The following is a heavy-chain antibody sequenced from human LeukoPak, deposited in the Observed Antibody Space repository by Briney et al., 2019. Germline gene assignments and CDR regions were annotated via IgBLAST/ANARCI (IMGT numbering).Heavy chain of an antibody. CDR3: AKSGGYGLIDY. CDR2: IYSSGST. Sequence: SETLSLTCAVSGASISGSNYYWGWIRQPPGTGLEWIGNIYSSGSTYYNASLQSRVTISIDTSKNQFSLRLNSVTAADTAMCYCAKSGGYGLIDYWGQGTRVTVSS. CDR1: GASISGSNYY. J-gene: IGHJ4*02. V-gene: IGHV4-39*01. D-gene: IGHD1-26*01.